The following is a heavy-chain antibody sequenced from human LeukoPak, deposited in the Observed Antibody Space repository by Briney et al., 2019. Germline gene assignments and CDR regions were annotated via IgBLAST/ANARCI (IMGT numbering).Heavy chain of an antibody. CDR2: VCHSGAT. Sequence: SETLSLTCAVSGASVSSSTYFWGWLRQPPGEGPEWLGSVCHSGATYYNPSLKSRVTISLDTSKNQITLTVTSVTVAGTALYFCASRIVVSPTAIETWFDSWGQGTLVTVSS. D-gene: IGHD2-2*01. CDR1: GASVSSSTYF. V-gene: IGHV4-39*06. CDR3: ASRIVVSPTAIETWFDS. J-gene: IGHJ5*01.